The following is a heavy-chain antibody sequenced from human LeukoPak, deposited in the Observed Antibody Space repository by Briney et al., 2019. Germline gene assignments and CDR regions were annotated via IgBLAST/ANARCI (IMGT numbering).Heavy chain of an antibody. CDR3: ARVDLLTGYYFFDC. V-gene: IGHV1-18*01. CDR2: IRGDNGNT. Sequence: ASVKVSCKASGYTFINYGISWVRQAPGQGLEWVGWIRGDNGNTNYAQKFQGRVTMTTETSTSTAYMELGSLGSDETAVYYCARVDLLTGYYFFDCWGQGTLVTVSS. J-gene: IGHJ4*02. D-gene: IGHD3-9*01. CDR1: GYTFINYG.